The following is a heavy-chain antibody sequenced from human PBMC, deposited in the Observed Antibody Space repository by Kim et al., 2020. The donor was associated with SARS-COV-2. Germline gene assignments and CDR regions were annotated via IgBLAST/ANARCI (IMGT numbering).Heavy chain of an antibody. D-gene: IGHD6-19*01. J-gene: IGHJ6*02. V-gene: IGHV3-30*04. Sequence: GGSLRLSCAASGFTFSSYAMHWVRQAPGKGLEWVAVISYDGSNKYYADSVKGRFTISRDNSKNTLYLQMNSLRAEDTAVYYCARDKGSSGWVYYYYGMDVWGQGATVTVSS. CDR2: ISYDGSNK. CDR1: GFTFSSYA. CDR3: ARDKGSSGWVYYYYGMDV.